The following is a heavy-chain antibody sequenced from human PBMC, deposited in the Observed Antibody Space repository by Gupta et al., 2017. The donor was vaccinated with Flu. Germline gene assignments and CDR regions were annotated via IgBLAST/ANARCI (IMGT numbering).Heavy chain of an antibody. J-gene: IGHJ4*02. CDR2: IYYSGST. CDR3: ARATYGGVGSGSSTTPFDY. Sequence: KGLEWIGYIYYSGSTYYNPSLKSRVTISVDTSKNQFSLKLSSVTAADTAVYYCARATYGGVGSGSSTTPFDYWGQGTLVTVSS. V-gene: IGHV4-31*02. D-gene: IGHD3-10*01.